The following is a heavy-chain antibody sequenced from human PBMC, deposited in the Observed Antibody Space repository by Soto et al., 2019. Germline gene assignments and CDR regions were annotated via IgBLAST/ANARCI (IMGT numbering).Heavy chain of an antibody. CDR1: GFTVSSNY. D-gene: IGHD6-6*01. CDR2: IYSGGST. V-gene: IGHV3-66*01. CDR3: ATSRDHSSSLQP. J-gene: IGHJ4*02. Sequence: PGGSLRLSCAASGFTVSSNYMSWVRQAPGKGLEWVSVIYSGGSTYYADSVKGRFTISRDNSKNTLYLQMNSLRAEDTAVYYCATSRDHSSSLQPWGQGTLVTVSS.